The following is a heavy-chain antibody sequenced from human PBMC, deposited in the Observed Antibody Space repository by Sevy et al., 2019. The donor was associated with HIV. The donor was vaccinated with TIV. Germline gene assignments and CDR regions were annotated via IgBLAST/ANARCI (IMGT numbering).Heavy chain of an antibody. Sequence: ASVKVSCKASGYTFTSYGISWVRQAPGQGLEWMGWISAYNGNTNYAQKLQGRVTMTTDTSTRPAYMELRSLRSDDTAVYYCARPLWFGELLDGMDVWGQGTTVTVSS. D-gene: IGHD3-10*01. CDR1: GYTFTSYG. CDR3: ARPLWFGELLDGMDV. J-gene: IGHJ6*02. V-gene: IGHV1-18*01. CDR2: ISAYNGNT.